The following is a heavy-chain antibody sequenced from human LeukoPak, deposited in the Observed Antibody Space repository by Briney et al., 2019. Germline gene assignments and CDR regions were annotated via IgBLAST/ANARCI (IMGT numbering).Heavy chain of an antibody. CDR3: VRGTGY. CDR1: GFTFSTYV. Sequence: GGSLRLSCSVSGFTFSTYVMHWVRQAPGKGLEYVSAISSKGDNIYYADSVKGRFTISRDNSKNTLYLQMSSLRADDTAVYYCVRGTGYWGQGTLVTVSS. V-gene: IGHV3-64D*06. CDR2: ISSKGDNI. J-gene: IGHJ4*02.